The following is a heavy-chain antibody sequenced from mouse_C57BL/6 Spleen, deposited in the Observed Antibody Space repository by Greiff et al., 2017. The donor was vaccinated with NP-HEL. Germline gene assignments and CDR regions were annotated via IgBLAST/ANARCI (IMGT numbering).Heavy chain of an antibody. CDR3: ARYITTRSYFDY. CDR1: GFTFTDYY. J-gene: IGHJ2*01. CDR2: IRNKANGYTT. Sequence: EVKLMESGGGLVQPGGSLSLSCAASGFTFTDYYMSWVRQPPGKALEWLGFIRNKANGYTTEYSASVKGRFTISRDNSQSILYLQMNALRAEDSATYYCARYITTRSYFDYWGQGTTLTVSS. V-gene: IGHV7-3*01.